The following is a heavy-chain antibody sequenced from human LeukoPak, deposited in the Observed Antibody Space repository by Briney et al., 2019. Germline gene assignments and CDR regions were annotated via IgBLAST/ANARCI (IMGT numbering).Heavy chain of an antibody. V-gene: IGHV4-59*08. CDR1: GGSISSYY. CDR3: ARHSSGSADIFDS. Sequence: SATLSLTCPVSGGSISSYYWNWIRPPPGKGLEWIGEINHSGSTNYNPSLKSRVTISVDTSKNQFSLKLSSVTAADTAVYYCARHSSGSADIFDSWGQGTLVTVSS. J-gene: IGHJ4*02. D-gene: IGHD3-10*01. CDR2: INHSGST.